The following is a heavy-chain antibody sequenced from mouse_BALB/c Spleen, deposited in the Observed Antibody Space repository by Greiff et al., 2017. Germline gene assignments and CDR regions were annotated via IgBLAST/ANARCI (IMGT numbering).Heavy chain of an antibody. CDR1: GFTFSDYY. V-gene: IGHV5-4*02. CDR2: ISDGGSYT. D-gene: IGHD2-2*01. J-gene: IGHJ2*01. CDR3: ARDGSYYFDY. Sequence: EVKLVESGGGLVKPGGSLKLSCAASGFTFSDYYMYWVRQTPEKRLEWVATISDGGSYTYYPDSVKGRFTISRDNAKNNLYLQMSSLRSEDTAMYYCARDGSYYFDYWGQGTTLTVSS.